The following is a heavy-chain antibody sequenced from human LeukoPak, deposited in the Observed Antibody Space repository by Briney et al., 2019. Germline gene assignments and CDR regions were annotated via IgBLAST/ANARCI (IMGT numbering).Heavy chain of an antibody. D-gene: IGHD5-18*01. V-gene: IGHV3-30*18. J-gene: IGHJ4*02. Sequence: PGGSLRLSCAASGFTFSSYGMHGVRQAPGKGLEWGAVISYDGSNKYYADSVKGRFTISRDNSKNTLYLQMNSLRAEDTAVYYCAKVGSYGLNYFDYWGQGTLVTVSS. CDR2: ISYDGSNK. CDR1: GFTFSSYG. CDR3: AKVGSYGLNYFDY.